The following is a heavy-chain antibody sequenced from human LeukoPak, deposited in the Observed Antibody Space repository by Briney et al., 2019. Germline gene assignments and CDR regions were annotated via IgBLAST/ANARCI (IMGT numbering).Heavy chain of an antibody. CDR2: INHSGST. D-gene: IGHD3/OR15-3a*01. CDR3: ARRPGLKSGYFDY. Sequence: SETLSLTCAVYGGSFSGYYWSWIRQPPGMGLEWIGEINHSGSTNNNPSLKSRVTISVDTSKNQFSLKVISVTAADTAVYYCARRPGLKSGYFDYWGQGTLVTVSS. J-gene: IGHJ4*02. CDR1: GGSFSGYY. V-gene: IGHV4-34*01.